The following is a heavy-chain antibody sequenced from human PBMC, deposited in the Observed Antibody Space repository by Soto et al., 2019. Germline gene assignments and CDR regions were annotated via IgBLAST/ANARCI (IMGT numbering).Heavy chain of an antibody. CDR2: ICYDGSNK. J-gene: IGHJ6*02. D-gene: IGHD2-2*01. CDR3: ALLGDCISTSCPSPGYYGMDV. Sequence: PGGSLRLSCAASGFIFSSFGMHWVRPAPGKGLEWVAVICYDGSNKYYADSVKGRFTISRVNSKNTLYLQMNSLRAEDTAVYYCALLGDCISTSCPSPGYYGMDVWGQGTTVTVSS. CDR1: GFIFSSFG. V-gene: IGHV3-33*08.